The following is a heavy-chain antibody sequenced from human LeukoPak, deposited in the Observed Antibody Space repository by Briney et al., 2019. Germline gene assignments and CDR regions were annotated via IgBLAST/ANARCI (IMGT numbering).Heavy chain of an antibody. CDR2: IRGSGDST. V-gene: IGHV3-23*01. CDR1: GLTFSTYA. Sequence: GGSLRLSCAASGLTFSTYAMSWVRQAPGKGLEWVSGIRGSGDSTYYADSVEGRFTISRDNSKNTLYLQMNSLRAEDTAVFYCAKVRSAYYDFYAFDVWGQGTMVTVSS. D-gene: IGHD3-3*01. CDR3: AKVRSAYYDFYAFDV. J-gene: IGHJ3*01.